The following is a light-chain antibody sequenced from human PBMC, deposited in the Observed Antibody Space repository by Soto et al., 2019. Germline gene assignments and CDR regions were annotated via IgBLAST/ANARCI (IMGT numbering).Light chain of an antibody. J-gene: IGKJ4*01. V-gene: IGKV1-16*01. CDR2: AAS. CDR3: QQYNSFPPT. CDR1: QGISSY. Sequence: DIQMTQSPSSLSASVGDRVTISCRASQGISSYLAWFQQKPGQAPKSLIYAASTLQSGVPSLFSCSGSGTDFTLTISSLQPEDSATYYCQQYNSFPPTFGGGTKVEI.